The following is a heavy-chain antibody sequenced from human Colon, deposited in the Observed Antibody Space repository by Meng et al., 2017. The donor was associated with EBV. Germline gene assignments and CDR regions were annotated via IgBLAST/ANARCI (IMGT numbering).Heavy chain of an antibody. Sequence: QVALQVSGPGLVKPSQTLSLTCTVSACSINSGDYYWSWIRQPPGKGLEWIGYIYYTGSTYYNPSLKSRVTISMDTSKNQFSLRLSSVTAADTAVYYCARNYYFDYWGQGTLVTVSS. CDR1: ACSINSGDYY. CDR3: ARNYYFDY. V-gene: IGHV4-30-4*01. J-gene: IGHJ4*02. CDR2: IYYTGST.